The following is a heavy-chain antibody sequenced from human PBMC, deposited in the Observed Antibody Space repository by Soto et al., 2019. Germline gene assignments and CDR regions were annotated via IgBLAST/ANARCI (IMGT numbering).Heavy chain of an antibody. Sequence: VQLLEAGGGLVQPGGSLRLSCAASGFTFSSYAMCWVRQAPGKGLEWVSAISGSGGSTYYADSVKGRFTISRDNSKNTLYLQMNSLRAEDTAVYYCAKSGVSGDDSGAEAPWGQGTLVTVSS. J-gene: IGHJ5*02. CDR2: ISGSGGST. D-gene: IGHD5-12*01. CDR1: GFTFSSYA. CDR3: AKSGVSGDDSGAEAP. V-gene: IGHV3-23*01.